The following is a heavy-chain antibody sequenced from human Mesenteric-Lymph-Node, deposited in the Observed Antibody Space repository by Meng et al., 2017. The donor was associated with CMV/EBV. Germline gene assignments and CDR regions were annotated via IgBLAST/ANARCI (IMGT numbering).Heavy chain of an antibody. CDR2: ISAYNGDS. J-gene: IGHJ6*02. D-gene: IGHD7-27*01. Sequence: ASVKVSCKASGYTFTAHYIHWVRQAPGQGLEWMGWISAYNGDSNYAQNLQGRVTLTTDTSTSTVYMELRSLRSADTAVYYCARWGLQYDYGMDVWGQGTAVTVSS. CDR1: GYTFTAHY. CDR3: ARWGLQYDYGMDV. V-gene: IGHV1-18*04.